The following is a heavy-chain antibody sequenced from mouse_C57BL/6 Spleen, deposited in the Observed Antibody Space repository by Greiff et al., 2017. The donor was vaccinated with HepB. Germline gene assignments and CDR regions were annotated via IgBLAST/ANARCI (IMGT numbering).Heavy chain of an antibody. V-gene: IGHV1-82*01. D-gene: IGHD3-1*01. CDR2: IYPGDGDT. CDR1: GYAFSSSW. Sequence: VKLQQSGPELVKPGASVKISCKASGYAFSSSWMNWVKQRPGKGLEWIGRIYPGDGDTNYNGKFKGKATLTADKSSSTAYMQLSSLTSEDSAVYFCARSREGTWFAYWGHGTLVTVSA. CDR3: ARSREGTWFAY. J-gene: IGHJ3*01.